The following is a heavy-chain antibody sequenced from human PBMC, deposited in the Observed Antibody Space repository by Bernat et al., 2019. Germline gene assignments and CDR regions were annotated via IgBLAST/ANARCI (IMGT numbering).Heavy chain of an antibody. V-gene: IGHV3-53*02. Sequence: EVHLVETGGGLIQPGGSLRLSCAASGFTVSNYMTWVRQGSGKGLEWVSVIYSAGSTYYADSGEGRFTISRDISKNTLYLQMNSLRAEDTAVYFCARGGGDHYYYGMDVWGQGTTVTVSS. CDR3: ARGGGDHYYYGMDV. J-gene: IGHJ6*02. D-gene: IGHD3-16*01. CDR1: GFTVSNY. CDR2: IYSAGST.